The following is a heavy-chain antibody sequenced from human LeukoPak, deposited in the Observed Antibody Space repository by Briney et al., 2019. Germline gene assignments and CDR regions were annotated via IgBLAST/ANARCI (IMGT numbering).Heavy chain of an antibody. V-gene: IGHV3-74*01. D-gene: IGHD4-23*01. CDR3: TRADEYGGNTL. Sequence: GGSLRLSCAVSGFTFSDSWMHWVRQAPGKGLVWVSRINSDGSITAYADSVKGRFTISRDNAKNTLCLQMNSLRAEDTGVYYCTRADEYGGNTLWGQGTLVTVSS. J-gene: IGHJ4*02. CDR2: INSDGSIT. CDR1: GFTFSDSW.